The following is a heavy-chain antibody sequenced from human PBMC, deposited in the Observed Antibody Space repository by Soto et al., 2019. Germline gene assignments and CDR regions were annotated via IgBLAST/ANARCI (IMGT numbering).Heavy chain of an antibody. D-gene: IGHD4-17*01. CDR3: ARHSATTVTTYTLFDY. J-gene: IGHJ4*02. V-gene: IGHV4-39*01. CDR2: IYYSGST. CDR1: GGSISSSSYY. Sequence: SETLSLTCTVSGGSISSSSYYWGWIRQPPGKGLEWIGSIYYSGSTYYNPSLKSRVTISVDTSKNQFSLKLSSVTAADTAVYYCARHSATTVTTYTLFDYWGQGTLVTVSS.